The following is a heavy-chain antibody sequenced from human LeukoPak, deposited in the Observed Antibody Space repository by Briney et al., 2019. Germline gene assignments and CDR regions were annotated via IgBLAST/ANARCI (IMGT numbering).Heavy chain of an antibody. CDR1: GYTFTSYD. J-gene: IGHJ3*02. D-gene: IGHD6-19*01. CDR3: ARGQYSSGWDDSAFDI. V-gene: IGHV1-8*01. CDR2: MNPNSGNT. Sequence: ASVKVSCKASGYTFTSYDINWVRQATGQGLEWMGWMNPNSGNTGYAQKFQGRVTMTRNTSISTAYMELSSLRSEDTAVYYCARGQYSSGWDDSAFDIWGQGTMVTVSS.